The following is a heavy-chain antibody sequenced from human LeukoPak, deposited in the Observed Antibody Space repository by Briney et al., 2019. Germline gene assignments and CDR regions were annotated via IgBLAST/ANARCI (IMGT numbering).Heavy chain of an antibody. CDR3: ARYVDTAMVWTN. CDR1: GGSISSGGYS. CDR2: IYHSGST. J-gene: IGHJ4*02. Sequence: PSETLSLTCAVSGGSISSGGYSWSWIRQPPGKGLEWIGYIYHSGSTYYNPSLKSRVTISVDRSKNQFSLKLSSVTAADTAVYYCARYVDTAMVWTNWGQGTLVTVSS. V-gene: IGHV4-30-2*01. D-gene: IGHD5-18*01.